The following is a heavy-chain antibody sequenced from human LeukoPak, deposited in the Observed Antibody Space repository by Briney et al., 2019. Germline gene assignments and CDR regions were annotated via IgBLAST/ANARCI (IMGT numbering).Heavy chain of an antibody. CDR3: ARDGGYDSSGYYYGWYFDL. CDR1: GFTFSSYW. Sequence: GGSLRLSCAASGFTFSSYWMSWVRQAPGKGLEWVANIKQDGSEKYYVDSVKGRFTISRDNAKNSLYLQMNSLRAEDTAVYYCARDGGYDSSGYYYGWYFDLWGRGTLVTVSS. CDR2: IKQDGSEK. D-gene: IGHD3-22*01. J-gene: IGHJ2*01. V-gene: IGHV3-7*01.